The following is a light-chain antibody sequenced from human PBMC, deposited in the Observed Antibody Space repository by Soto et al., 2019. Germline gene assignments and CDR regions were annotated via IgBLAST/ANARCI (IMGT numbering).Light chain of an antibody. Sequence: DIQMTQSPPSLSASVGDRVTITCRASQDIRNFVAWYQQKPGKAPKLLIYAASTLQSGVPSRFSGSGSGTDFTLTINSLQPEDVATYSCQKYSSVPVFGPGTKVDI. V-gene: IGKV1-27*01. CDR1: QDIRNF. CDR2: AAS. J-gene: IGKJ3*01. CDR3: QKYSSVPV.